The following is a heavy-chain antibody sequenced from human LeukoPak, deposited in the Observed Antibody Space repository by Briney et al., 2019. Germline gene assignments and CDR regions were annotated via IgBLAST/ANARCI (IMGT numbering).Heavy chain of an antibody. CDR2: ISSSSSYI. CDR1: GFTFSSYS. Sequence: PGRSLRLSCAASGFTFSSYSMNWVRQAPGKGLEWVSSISSSSSYIYYADSVKGRFTISRDNAKNSLYLQMNSLRAEDTAVYYCAREVVITIGYMDVWGKGTTVTVSS. CDR3: AREVVITIGYMDV. J-gene: IGHJ6*03. D-gene: IGHD3-22*01. V-gene: IGHV3-21*01.